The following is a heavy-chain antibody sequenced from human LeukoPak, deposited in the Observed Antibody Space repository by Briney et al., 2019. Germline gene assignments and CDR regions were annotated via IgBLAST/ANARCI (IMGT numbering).Heavy chain of an antibody. CDR1: GHSMNTGHYF. Sequence: SETLSLTCSVSGHSMNTGHYFWSWIRQPAGRGLEWIVRIYTSGSIKYSPSLKSRVTISVDTSKNQFSLKLSSVTAADTAVYYCARGYSSSWDYYYYYMDVWGKGTTVTISS. D-gene: IGHD6-13*01. V-gene: IGHV4-61*02. CDR2: IYTSGSI. CDR3: ARGYSSSWDYYYYYMDV. J-gene: IGHJ6*03.